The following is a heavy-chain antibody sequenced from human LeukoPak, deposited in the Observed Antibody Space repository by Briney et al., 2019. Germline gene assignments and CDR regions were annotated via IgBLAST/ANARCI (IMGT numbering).Heavy chain of an antibody. V-gene: IGHV3-7*03. Sequence: GGSLRLSCAASGFTFSNFAMSWVRQAPGKGLEWVASINHNGNVNYYVDSVKGRFTISRDNAKNSLYLQMSNLRAEDTAVYFCAREGGLDVWGQGATVTVSS. J-gene: IGHJ6*02. CDR1: GFTFSNFA. CDR2: INHNGNVN. CDR3: AREGGLDV.